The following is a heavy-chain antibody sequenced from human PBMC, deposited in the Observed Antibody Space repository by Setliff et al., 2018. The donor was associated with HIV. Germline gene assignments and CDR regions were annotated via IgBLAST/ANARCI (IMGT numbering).Heavy chain of an antibody. Sequence: SETLSLTCAVYGGSFSGYYWSWLRQPPGKGLEWIGEINHPGITNYNPSLKSRVTMSIDTSKNQFSLKLTSVTAADTAVYYCARRIDNSGTFPDKNWFDTWGQGSLVTVSS. J-gene: IGHJ5*02. D-gene: IGHD3-10*01. CDR1: GGSFSGYY. CDR3: ARRIDNSGTFPDKNWFDT. V-gene: IGHV4-34*01. CDR2: INHPGIT.